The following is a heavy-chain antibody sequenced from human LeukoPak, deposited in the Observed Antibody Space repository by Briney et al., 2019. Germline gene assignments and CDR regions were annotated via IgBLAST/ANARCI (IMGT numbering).Heavy chain of an antibody. V-gene: IGHV1-2*02. J-gene: IGHJ5*02. Sequence: ASVKVSCKASGYTFTGYYMHWVRQAPGQGLEWMGWINPNSGGTNYAQKFQGRVTMTRDTSISTAYMELSRLRSDDTAVYYCARGIVVVPAGGLFDPWGQGTLVTVSS. D-gene: IGHD2-2*01. CDR1: GYTFTGYY. CDR2: INPNSGGT. CDR3: ARGIVVVPAGGLFDP.